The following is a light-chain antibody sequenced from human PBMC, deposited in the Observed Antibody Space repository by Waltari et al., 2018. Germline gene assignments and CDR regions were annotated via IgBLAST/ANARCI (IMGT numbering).Light chain of an antibody. Sequence: QSALTQPPSASGSPGQSVTISCTGTSSDVGSYNYVSWFQQHPGKAPRLMIYEVSKRPSGAPDGFPGSRSGKPASLTVAGLQAEDEADYYCSSYAASNNFQVVFGGGTTLTVL. J-gene: IGLJ2*01. V-gene: IGLV2-8*01. CDR3: SSYAASNNFQVV. CDR2: EVS. CDR1: SSDVGSYNY.